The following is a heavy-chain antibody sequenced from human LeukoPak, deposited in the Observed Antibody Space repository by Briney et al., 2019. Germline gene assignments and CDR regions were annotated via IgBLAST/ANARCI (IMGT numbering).Heavy chain of an antibody. CDR1: GFTFSGYV. V-gene: IGHV3-21*01. Sequence: GGSLRLFRAASGFTFSGYVMTWVRLAPGKGLECVSSITFSSSHIYYADSVKGRFTISRDNTKDSLYLQMNSLRAEDTAIYYCARGPQFSGPGWFDPWGQGTLVTVSS. J-gene: IGHJ5*02. D-gene: IGHD3-10*01. CDR2: ITFSSSHI. CDR3: ARGPQFSGPGWFDP.